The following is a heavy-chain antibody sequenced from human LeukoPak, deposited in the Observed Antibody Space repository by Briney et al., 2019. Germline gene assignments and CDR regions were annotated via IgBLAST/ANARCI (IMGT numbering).Heavy chain of an antibody. CDR1: GGTFRTFA. CDR3: GLSGNYYYYYMDV. Sequence: GASVKVSCKASGGTFRTFAISWVRQAPGQGLEWMGGIIPIFGIPDSAQKFQGRLTITADESTTTAYMELSNLRSDDTAIYYCGLSGNYYYYYMDVWGKGTTVTISS. CDR2: IIPIFGIP. D-gene: IGHD6-25*01. V-gene: IGHV1-69*01. J-gene: IGHJ6*03.